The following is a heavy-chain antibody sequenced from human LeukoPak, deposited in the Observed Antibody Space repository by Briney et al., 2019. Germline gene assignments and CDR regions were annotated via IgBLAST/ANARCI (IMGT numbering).Heavy chain of an antibody. D-gene: IGHD5-18*01. Sequence: SETLSLTCTVSGDFITAYYWSWIRQPPGKGLEWIGYVYYSGSTEYNPSLRSRVTISLEMSKHQFSLILTSVTAADTAVYYCARVGEYSYGLGDVWGKGTTVTISS. V-gene: IGHV4-59*01. CDR3: ARVGEYSYGLGDV. J-gene: IGHJ6*04. CDR2: VYYSGST. CDR1: GDFITAYY.